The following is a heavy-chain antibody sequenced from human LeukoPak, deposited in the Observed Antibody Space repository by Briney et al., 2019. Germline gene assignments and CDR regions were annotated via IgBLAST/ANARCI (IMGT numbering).Heavy chain of an antibody. CDR2: IYYSGST. J-gene: IGHJ4*02. CDR1: GGSISSSSYY. D-gene: IGHD3-10*01. V-gene: IGHV4-39*01. Sequence: PSETLSLTCTVSGGSISSSSYYWGWIRQPPGKGLEWIGSIYYSGSTYYNPSLKSRVTISVDTSKNQFSLKLSSVTAADTAVYYCAGHRGGYYGSGPIDYWGQGTLVTVSS. CDR3: AGHRGGYYGSGPIDY.